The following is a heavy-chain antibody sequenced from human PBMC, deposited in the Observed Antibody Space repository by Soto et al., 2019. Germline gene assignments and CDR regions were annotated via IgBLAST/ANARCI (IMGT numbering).Heavy chain of an antibody. V-gene: IGHV1-69*12. CDR1: GGTFGSNA. CDR3: AREXYTFXPGAVSGAFDI. J-gene: IGHJ3*02. CDR2: IIPIFGTT. Sequence: QVQLVQSGAEVRRPGSSXKVSXXASGGTFGSNAISWVRQAPGQGLEWMGGIIPIFGTTNNAQKFQGRVTITADESTNTAYMELSSLRSEDTAIYYCAREXYTFXPGAVSGAFDIWGQGTVVTVSS. D-gene: IGHD4-4*01.